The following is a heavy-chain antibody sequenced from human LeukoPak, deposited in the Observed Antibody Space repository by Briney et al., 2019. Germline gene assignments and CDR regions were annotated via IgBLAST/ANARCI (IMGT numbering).Heavy chain of an antibody. V-gene: IGHV6-1*01. D-gene: IGHD1-26*01. CDR2: TYYRSKWHN. Sequence: SQTLSLTCAISADGVSSNSATWNWIRQSPSRGLEWLGRTYYRSKWHNNYAVSVKSRITINPDTSKNQFSLQLNSVTPEDTAVYYCARGQGGATDYWGQGTLVTVSS. CDR3: ARGQGGATDY. CDR1: ADGVSSNSAT. J-gene: IGHJ4*02.